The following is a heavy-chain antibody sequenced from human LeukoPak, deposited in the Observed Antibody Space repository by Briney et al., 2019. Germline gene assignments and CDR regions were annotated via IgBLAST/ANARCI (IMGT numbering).Heavy chain of an antibody. J-gene: IGHJ1*01. CDR1: GGSISSSSYY. V-gene: IGHV4-39*07. CDR3: ARGGDPYYDILTDQYFQH. Sequence: SETLSLTCTVSGGSISSSSYYWGWIRQPPGKGLEWIGSIYYSGSTYYNPSLKGRVTISVDTSKNQFSLKLSSVTAADTAVYYCARGGDPYYDILTDQYFQHWGQGTLVTVSS. D-gene: IGHD3-9*01. CDR2: IYYSGST.